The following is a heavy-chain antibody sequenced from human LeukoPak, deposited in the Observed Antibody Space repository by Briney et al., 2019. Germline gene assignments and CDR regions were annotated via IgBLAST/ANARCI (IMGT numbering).Heavy chain of an antibody. D-gene: IGHD6-19*01. CDR3: ARSRIAVAGVFDY. Sequence: GGSLRLSCAASGFTFSSYWMSWVRQAPGKGLEWVANIKQDGSEKYYVDSVKGRFTISRDNAKNSLYLQMNSLRAEDTAVYYCARSRIAVAGVFDYWGQGTLVTVSS. CDR2: IKQDGSEK. J-gene: IGHJ4*02. V-gene: IGHV3-7*03. CDR1: GFTFSSYW.